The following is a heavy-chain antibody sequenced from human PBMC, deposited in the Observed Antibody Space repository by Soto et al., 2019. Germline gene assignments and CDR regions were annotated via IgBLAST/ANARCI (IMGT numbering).Heavy chain of an antibody. V-gene: IGHV1-2*04. CDR1: GYTFTGYY. D-gene: IGHD2-2*01. CDR3: ARGDDLMVIVPAANYY. Sequence: GASVKVSCKAPGYTFTGYYFHWVRQAPGQGLEWMGWINPKSGDTNYAQNFRGWVTMTRDTSISTAYVELSRLRSDDTAVYYCARGDDLMVIVPAANYYWGQGTLVTVSS. J-gene: IGHJ4*02. CDR2: INPKSGDT.